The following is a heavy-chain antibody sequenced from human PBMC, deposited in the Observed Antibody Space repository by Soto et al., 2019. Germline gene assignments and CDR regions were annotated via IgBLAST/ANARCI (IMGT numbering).Heavy chain of an antibody. CDR2: ISYDGSNK. CDR3: AKGYDSSGYYYVNY. V-gene: IGHV3-30*18. D-gene: IGHD3-22*01. Sequence: QVQLVESGGGVVQPGRSLRLSCAASGFTFSSYGMHWVRQAPGKGLEWVAVISYDGSNKYSADSVKGRFTISRDNSKNTLYLQMNSLRAEDTAVYYCAKGYDSSGYYYVNYWGQGTLVTVSS. J-gene: IGHJ4*02. CDR1: GFTFSSYG.